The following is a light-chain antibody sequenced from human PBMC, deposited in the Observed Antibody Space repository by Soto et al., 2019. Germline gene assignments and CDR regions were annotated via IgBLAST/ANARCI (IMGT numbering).Light chain of an antibody. CDR2: GVS. J-gene: IGLJ3*02. CDR1: RSDIGSYNY. V-gene: IGLV2-23*02. Sequence: QSALTQPASVSGSPGQSITISCSGTRSDIGSYNYVAWYQQFPGKTPKILIYGVSNRPSGVSSRFSGSKSGFTASLTISGLQAEDEADYFCFSYAGSSTWVFGGGTKLTVL. CDR3: FSYAGSSTWV.